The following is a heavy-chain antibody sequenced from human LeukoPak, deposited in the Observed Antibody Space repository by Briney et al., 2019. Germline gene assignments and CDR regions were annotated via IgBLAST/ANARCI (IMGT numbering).Heavy chain of an antibody. V-gene: IGHV3-23*01. CDR3: AKVNWCSASCADA. J-gene: IGHJ4*02. CDR2: ISGDGGRT. D-gene: IGHD2-2*01. Sequence: GGSLRLSFAASGFTFSNDDMNWVRQAPGKGLEWVSGISGDGGRTWYAGSVKGRFTISRDNSKNTLSLQMNSLRAEDTAVYYCAKVNWCSASCADAWGQGTLVTVSS. CDR1: GFTFSNDD.